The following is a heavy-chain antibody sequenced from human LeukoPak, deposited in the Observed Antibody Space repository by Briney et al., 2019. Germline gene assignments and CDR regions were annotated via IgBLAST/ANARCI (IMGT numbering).Heavy chain of an antibody. D-gene: IGHD3-10*01. CDR1: GFTFSSYW. Sequence: GGSLRLSCAASGFTFSSYWMSWVRQAPGKGLEWVANIKQDGSEKYYVDSVKGRFTISRDNAKNSLYPQMNSLRAEDTAVYYCARGGLLWFGELFGYWGQGTLVTVSS. CDR3: ARGGLLWFGELFGY. CDR2: IKQDGSEK. V-gene: IGHV3-7*03. J-gene: IGHJ4*02.